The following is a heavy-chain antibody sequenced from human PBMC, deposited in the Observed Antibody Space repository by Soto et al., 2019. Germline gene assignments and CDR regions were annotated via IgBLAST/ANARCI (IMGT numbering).Heavy chain of an antibody. V-gene: IGHV5-51*01. Sequence: PGESLKISCKGSGYSFTSYWIGWVRQVPGKGLECMGIIYPGDSDTRYSPSFQGQVTISADKPISTAYLQWSSLKASDTAMYYCARPLSPGGGYDAFDIWGQGTMVTVSS. D-gene: IGHD2-15*01. CDR3: ARPLSPGGGYDAFDI. J-gene: IGHJ3*02. CDR2: IYPGDSDT. CDR1: GYSFTSYW.